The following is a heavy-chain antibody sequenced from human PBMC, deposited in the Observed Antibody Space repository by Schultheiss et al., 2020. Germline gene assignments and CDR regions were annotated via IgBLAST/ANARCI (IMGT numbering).Heavy chain of an antibody. Sequence: SQTLSLTCTVSGGSISSSNCWSWVRQPPGKGLEWIGYIYYSGSTYYNPSLKSRVTISVDTSKNQFSLKLSSVTAADTAVYYCAREGEQQRNFDYWGQGTLVTVSS. V-gene: IGHV4-30-4*01. D-gene: IGHD6-13*01. CDR1: GGSISSSNC. J-gene: IGHJ4*02. CDR2: IYYSGST. CDR3: AREGEQQRNFDY.